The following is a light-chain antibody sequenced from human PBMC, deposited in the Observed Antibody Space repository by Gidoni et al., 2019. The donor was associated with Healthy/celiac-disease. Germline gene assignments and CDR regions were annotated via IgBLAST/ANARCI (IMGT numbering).Light chain of an antibody. Sequence: DIPLTQSPSFRSASVGDRVTITCRASQDISSYLAWYQHKPGKAPKLLIYAASNLQSVVPSRFSGSGSGTEFTLTISSLQPEDFAIYFCQQLNSYPPYSFXQXTKLEIK. J-gene: IGKJ2*03. CDR2: AAS. CDR1: QDISSY. V-gene: IGKV1-9*01. CDR3: QQLNSYPPYS.